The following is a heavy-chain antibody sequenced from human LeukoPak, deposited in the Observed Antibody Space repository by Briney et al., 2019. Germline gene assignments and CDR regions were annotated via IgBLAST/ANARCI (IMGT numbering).Heavy chain of an antibody. CDR3: ARGYSSSWFYYYGMDV. J-gene: IGHJ6*02. CDR1: GYTFTGYY. V-gene: IGHV1-2*02. CDR2: INPNSGGT. D-gene: IGHD6-13*01. Sequence: GASVKVSCKASGYTFTGYYMHWVRQAPGQGLEWMGWINPNSGGTNYAQKFQGRVTMTRNTSISTAYMELSSLRSEDTAVYYCARGYSSSWFYYYGMDVWGQGTTVTVSS.